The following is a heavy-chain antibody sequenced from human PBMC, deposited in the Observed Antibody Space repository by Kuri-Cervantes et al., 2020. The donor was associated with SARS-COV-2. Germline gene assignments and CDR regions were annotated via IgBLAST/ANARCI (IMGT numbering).Heavy chain of an antibody. D-gene: IGHD1-7*01. CDR3: AKTRLELRGPLDY. V-gene: IGHV3-30*18. CDR1: GFTFSSYG. J-gene: IGHJ4*02. CDR2: ISYDGSNK. Sequence: GGSLRLSCAASGFTFSSYGMHWVRQAPGKGLEWVAVISYDGSNKYYADSVKGRFTISRDNSKNTLYLQMNSLRAEDTAVYYCAKTRLELRGPLDYWGQGTLVTVSS.